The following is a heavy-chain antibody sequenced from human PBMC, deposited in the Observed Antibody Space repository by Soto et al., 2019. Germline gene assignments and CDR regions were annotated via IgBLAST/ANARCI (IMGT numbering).Heavy chain of an antibody. CDR3: AKCMGSSWIGVIDN. J-gene: IGHJ4*02. CDR2: IYTGGST. V-gene: IGHV3-53*01. Sequence: LSCAASGFTVSTNYMSWVRQSPGKGLEWVSVIYTGGSTYYADSVKGRFTISRDNSKNRLFLQMNSLRAEDTAICYCAKCMGSSWIGVIDNWGQGTLVTVSS. D-gene: IGHD6-13*01. CDR1: GFTVSTNY.